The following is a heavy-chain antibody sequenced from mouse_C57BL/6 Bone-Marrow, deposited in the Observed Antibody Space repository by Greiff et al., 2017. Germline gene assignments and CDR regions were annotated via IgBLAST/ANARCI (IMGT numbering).Heavy chain of an antibody. CDR3: ARIYSWYFDV. V-gene: IGHV5-6*01. Sequence: EVKVVESGGDLVKPGGSLTLSCAASGFTFSSYGMSWVRQTPDKRLEWVATISSGGSYTYYPDSVKGRFTISRDNAKNTLYLQMSSLKSEDTAMYYCARIYSWYFDVWGTGTTVTVSS. CDR1: GFTFSSYG. J-gene: IGHJ1*03. CDR2: ISSGGSYT. D-gene: IGHD1-1*01.